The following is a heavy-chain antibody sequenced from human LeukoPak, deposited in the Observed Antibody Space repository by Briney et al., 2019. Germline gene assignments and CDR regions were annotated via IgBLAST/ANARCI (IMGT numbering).Heavy chain of an antibody. V-gene: IGHV3-30*04. D-gene: IGHD2-2*02. CDR3: ARGAPEYCSSTSCYSYYGMDV. J-gene: IGHJ6*02. CDR1: GGSVSSGN. Sequence: LSLTCTVSGGSVSSGNYHWSWIRQAPGKGLEWVAVISYDGSNKYYADSVKGRFTISRDNSKNTLYLQMNSLRAEDTAVYYCARGAPEYCSSTSCYSYYGMDVWGQGTTVTVSS. CDR2: ISYDGSNK.